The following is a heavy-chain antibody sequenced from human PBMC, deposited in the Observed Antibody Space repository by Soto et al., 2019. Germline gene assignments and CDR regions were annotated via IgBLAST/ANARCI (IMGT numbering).Heavy chain of an antibody. V-gene: IGHV4-59*01. CDR1: GGSINSYY. CDR3: ARYSSGWNNWFDP. D-gene: IGHD6-19*01. J-gene: IGHJ5*02. Sequence: PSETLSLTCTVSGGSINSYYWSWIRQPPGKGPEWIGYIYHSGSTNYNPSLKSPVTISIDTSKNQFSLKLSSVTAADTAVYYCARYSSGWNNWFDPWGQGTLVTVSS. CDR2: IYHSGST.